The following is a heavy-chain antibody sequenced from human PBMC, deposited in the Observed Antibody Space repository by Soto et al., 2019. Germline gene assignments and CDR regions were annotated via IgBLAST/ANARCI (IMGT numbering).Heavy chain of an antibody. V-gene: IGHV4-34*01. D-gene: IGHD6-6*01. Sequence: PSETLSLTCAVYGGSFSGYYWSWIRQPPGKGLEWIGEINHSGSTNYNPSLKSRVTISVDTSKNQFSLKLSSVTAADTAVYYCARGLYSSGYYFDYWGQGTLVTVSS. CDR2: INHSGST. J-gene: IGHJ4*02. CDR3: ARGLYSSGYYFDY. CDR1: GGSFSGYY.